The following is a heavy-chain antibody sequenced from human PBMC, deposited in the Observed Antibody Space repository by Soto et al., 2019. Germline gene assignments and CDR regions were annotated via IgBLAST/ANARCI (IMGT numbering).Heavy chain of an antibody. J-gene: IGHJ6*03. D-gene: IGHD5-12*01. V-gene: IGHV1-3*01. Sequence: GASVTVSCKTSGYTITSYAVHWVRQAPGQRLEWMGWINAGNGNTKYSQKFQGRVTITRDTSASTAYMELSSLRSEDTAVYYCARGMSGYDRFYYYYYMDVWGKGTTVTVSS. CDR1: GYTITSYA. CDR3: ARGMSGYDRFYYYYYMDV. CDR2: INAGNGNT.